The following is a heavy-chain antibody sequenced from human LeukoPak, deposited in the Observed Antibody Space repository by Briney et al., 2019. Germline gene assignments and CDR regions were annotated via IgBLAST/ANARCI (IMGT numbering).Heavy chain of an antibody. CDR3: ASEDGYNWVRAFDI. J-gene: IGHJ3*02. CDR2: IYTSGST. Sequence: KSSETLSLTCAVYGGSFSGYYWSWIRQPPGKGLEWIGRIYTSGSTNYNPSLKSRVTISVDTSKNQFSLKLSSVTAADTAVYYCASEDGYNWVRAFDIWGQGTMVTVSS. V-gene: IGHV4-59*10. D-gene: IGHD5-24*01. CDR1: GGSFSGYY.